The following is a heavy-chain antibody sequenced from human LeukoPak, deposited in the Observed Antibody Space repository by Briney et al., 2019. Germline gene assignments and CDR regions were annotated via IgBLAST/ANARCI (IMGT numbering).Heavy chain of an antibody. Sequence: GAAVQVSCKGSRYTFTTYRISWVRQPPGQGGEWMGWLNTNNGNTNNAQKFQGRVTMTTETSTYTAYMELRRLRSDYTAMYYCARAYYYDSRGSNFDYWGQGTLVTVSS. CDR3: ARAYYYDSRGSNFDY. D-gene: IGHD3-22*01. CDR1: RYTFTTYR. J-gene: IGHJ4*02. CDR2: LNTNNGNT. V-gene: IGHV1-18*01.